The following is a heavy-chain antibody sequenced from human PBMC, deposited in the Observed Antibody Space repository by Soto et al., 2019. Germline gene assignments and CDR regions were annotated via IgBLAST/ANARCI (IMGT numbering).Heavy chain of an antibody. V-gene: IGHV4-31*03. Sequence: QVQLQESGPGLVKPSQTLSLTCTVSGGSISGGGYYWTWIRQHPGKGLEWIGYIYYSGNTYYNPSLKSRVTISVGTSKIQFSLKLNSVTAADTAVYYCARQTLGSRYFDLWGRGTLVTVSS. D-gene: IGHD7-27*01. J-gene: IGHJ2*01. CDR3: ARQTLGSRYFDL. CDR2: IYYSGNT. CDR1: GGSISGGGYY.